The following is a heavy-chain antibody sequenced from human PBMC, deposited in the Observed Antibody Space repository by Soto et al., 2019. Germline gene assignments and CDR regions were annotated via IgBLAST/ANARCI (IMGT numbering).Heavy chain of an antibody. J-gene: IGHJ5*01. CDR3: ARYTIRGVTTGGLIS. CDR2: ITDGRTK. Sequence: RLSRTATGFSFSTYNMNRVRQAPGKGLEWVAHITDGRTKHYADLVQGRFIISRDNAKNSLYLELTDLRDDYTSGYCWARYTIRGVTTGGLISWDHGT. V-gene: IGHV3-48*02. D-gene: IGHD4-17*01. CDR1: GFSFSTYN.